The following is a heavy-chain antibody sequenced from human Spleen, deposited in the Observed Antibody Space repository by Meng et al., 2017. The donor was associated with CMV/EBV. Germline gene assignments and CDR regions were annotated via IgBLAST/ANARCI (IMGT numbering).Heavy chain of an antibody. CDR3: AKTDCSSSSCFSSAPEYFLH. D-gene: IGHD2-2*01. CDR1: FNNYY. Sequence: FNNYYMHWGRQAPGQGLEWMGWTNPKSGGTKYAQRFQGRVTMTMDTSINTAYMELTRLTSDDTSIYYCAKTDCSSSSCFSSAPEYFLHWGQGTLVTVSS. V-gene: IGHV1-2*02. J-gene: IGHJ1*01. CDR2: TNPKSGGT.